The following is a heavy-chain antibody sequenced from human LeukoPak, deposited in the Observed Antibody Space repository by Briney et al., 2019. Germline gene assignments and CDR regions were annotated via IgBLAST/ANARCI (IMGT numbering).Heavy chain of an antibody. CDR3: ARESPRVFDY. D-gene: IGHD6-13*01. V-gene: IGHV4-34*01. Sequence: SETLSLTCAVYGGSFSGYYWSWIRQPPGKGLEWIGEINHSGSTNYNPSLKSRVTISVDTSKNQFSLQLISVTPEDTAVYYCARESPRVFDYWGEGTLVTVSS. CDR2: INHSGST. J-gene: IGHJ4*02. CDR1: GGSFSGYY.